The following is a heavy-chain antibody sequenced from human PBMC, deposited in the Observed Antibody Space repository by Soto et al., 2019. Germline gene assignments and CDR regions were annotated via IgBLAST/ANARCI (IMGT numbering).Heavy chain of an antibody. D-gene: IGHD3-3*01. CDR2: INAGNGNT. J-gene: IGHJ4*02. Sequence: ASVKVSCKASGYTFTSYAMHWVRQAPGQRLEWMGWINAGNGNTKYSQKFQGRVTITRDTSASTAYMELSSLRSEDTAVYYCAREHYDFWSGPILFDYWGQGTPVTVSS. CDR3: AREHYDFWSGPILFDY. CDR1: GYTFTSYA. V-gene: IGHV1-3*01.